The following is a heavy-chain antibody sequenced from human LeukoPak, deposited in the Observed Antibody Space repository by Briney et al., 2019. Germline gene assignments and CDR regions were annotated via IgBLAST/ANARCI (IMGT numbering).Heavy chain of an antibody. J-gene: IGHJ6*02. CDR2: IIPIFGTA. D-gene: IGHD5-18*01. CDR3: ARGDLRGYSYGYYYGMDV. V-gene: IGHV1-69*13. CDR1: GGTFSSYA. Sequence: SVKVSCKASGGTFSSYAISWVRQAPGQGLEWMGGIIPIFGTANYAQKFQGRVTTTADESTSTAYMELSSLRSEDTAVYYCARGDLRGYSYGYYYGMDVWGQGTTVTVSS.